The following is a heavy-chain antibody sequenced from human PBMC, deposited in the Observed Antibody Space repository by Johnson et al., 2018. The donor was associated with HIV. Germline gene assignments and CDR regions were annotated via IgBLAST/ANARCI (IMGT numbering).Heavy chain of an antibody. V-gene: IGHV3-20*04. CDR1: GFTFSTYW. Sequence: VQLVESGGGLVQPGGSLRLSCAASGFTFSTYWMHWVRQAPGKGLVWISRINWNGGSTGYADSVRGRFTISRDNAKNSLYLQMNSLRAEDTALYYCAREIRVCSGGTCYSDAFDIWGQGTMVTVSS. J-gene: IGHJ3*02. CDR2: INWNGGST. D-gene: IGHD2-15*01. CDR3: AREIRVCSGGTCYSDAFDI.